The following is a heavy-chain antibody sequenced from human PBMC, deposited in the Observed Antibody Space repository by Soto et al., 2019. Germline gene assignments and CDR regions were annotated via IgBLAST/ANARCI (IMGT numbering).Heavy chain of an antibody. V-gene: IGHV1-69*06. CDR3: ARGIITTGHSSSWSNWFDP. D-gene: IGHD6-13*01. J-gene: IGHJ5*02. CDR2: IIPIFGTA. CDR1: GGTFSSYA. Sequence: SVKVSCKASGGTFSSYAISWVRQAPGQGLEWMGGIIPIFGTANYAQKFQGRVTLTADKSTSTAYMELCSLRSEDTAVYYCARGIITTGHSSSWSNWFDPWGQGTLVTVYS.